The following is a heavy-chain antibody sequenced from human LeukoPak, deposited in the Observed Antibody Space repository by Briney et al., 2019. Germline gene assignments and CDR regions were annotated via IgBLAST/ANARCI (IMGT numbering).Heavy chain of an antibody. CDR2: IYYSGST. J-gene: IGHJ4*02. CDR1: GGSISSGSYY. D-gene: IGHD3-16*01. CDR3: ARGLSNSRRTLLGLDH. V-gene: IGHV4-39*01. Sequence: PSETLSLTCTVSGGSISSGSYYWGWIRQPPGKGLEWIGSIYYSGSTYYNPSLKSRVTISVDTSKNQFSLKLSSVSAADTAVYFCARGLSNSRRTLLGLDHWGQGTLVTVSS.